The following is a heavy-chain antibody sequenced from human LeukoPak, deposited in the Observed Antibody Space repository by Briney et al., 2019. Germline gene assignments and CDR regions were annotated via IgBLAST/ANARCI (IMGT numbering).Heavy chain of an antibody. CDR1: GFTLSSYA. V-gene: IGHV3-23*01. Sequence: GGSLRLSCAASGFTLSSYAMSWVRQAPGKGLEWVSAISVSGNTYHADSVKGRFTISRDSSKNTLYLQMNRLRAEDAAVYYCARDLWHIARYGHYMDVWGKGTTVTISS. CDR2: ISVSGNT. CDR3: ARDLWHIARYGHYMDV. J-gene: IGHJ6*03. D-gene: IGHD2-21*01.